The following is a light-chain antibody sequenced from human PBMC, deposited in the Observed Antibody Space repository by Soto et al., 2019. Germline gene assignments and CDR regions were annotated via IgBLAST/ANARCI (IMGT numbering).Light chain of an antibody. V-gene: IGLV2-14*01. Sequence: QSVLAQPASVSGSPGQSITISCTGTSSDVGRYNYVSWYQQHPGKAPKLMIHEVSYRPSGVSSRSSGSKSGNTASLTISGLQAEDEAEYHCCSYTNRATYVFGTGTKVTVL. J-gene: IGLJ1*01. CDR3: CSYTNRATYV. CDR2: EVS. CDR1: SSDVGRYNY.